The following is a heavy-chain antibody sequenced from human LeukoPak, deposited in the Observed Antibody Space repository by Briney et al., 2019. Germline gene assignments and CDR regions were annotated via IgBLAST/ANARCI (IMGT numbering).Heavy chain of an antibody. Sequence: PSENLSLTCTVSGGSISSSSYYWGWIRQPPGKGLEWIGYIYHSGSTYYNPSLKSRVTISVDRSKNQFSLKLSSVTAADTAVYYCARDVTVDTAMATLFFDYWGQGALVTVSS. J-gene: IGHJ4*02. V-gene: IGHV4-30-2*01. CDR1: GGSISSSSYY. D-gene: IGHD5-18*01. CDR3: ARDVTVDTAMATLFFDY. CDR2: IYHSGST.